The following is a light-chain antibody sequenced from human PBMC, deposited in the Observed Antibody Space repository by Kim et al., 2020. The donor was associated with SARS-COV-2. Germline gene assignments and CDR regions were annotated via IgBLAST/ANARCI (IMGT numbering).Light chain of an antibody. CDR2: GAS. CDR1: QGVSSGY. Sequence: VLTQSPGTLSLSPGERATLSCRASQGVSSGYLAWYQQKPGQAPRLLIHGASTRATGIPDRFSGSGSGTDFTLTISRLEPEDSAVYFCQQHGSSLALTFGGGTKVDIK. J-gene: IGKJ4*01. V-gene: IGKV3-20*01. CDR3: QQHGSSLALT.